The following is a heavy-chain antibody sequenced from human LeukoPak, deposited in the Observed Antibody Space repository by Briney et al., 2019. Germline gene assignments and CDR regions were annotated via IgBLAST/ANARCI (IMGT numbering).Heavy chain of an antibody. V-gene: IGHV1-69*04. J-gene: IGHJ4*02. Sequence: SVKVSCTASGGTFSSYAISWVRQAPGQGLEWMGRIIPIFGIANYAQKFQGRVTITADKSTSTAYMELSSLRSEDTAVYYCARLPGYSSGWSEDYWGQGTLVTVSS. CDR1: GGTFSSYA. CDR3: ARLPGYSSGWSEDY. D-gene: IGHD6-19*01. CDR2: IIPIFGIA.